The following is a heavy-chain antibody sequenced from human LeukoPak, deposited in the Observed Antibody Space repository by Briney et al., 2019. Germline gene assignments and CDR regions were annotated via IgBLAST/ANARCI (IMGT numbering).Heavy chain of an antibody. J-gene: IGHJ4*02. D-gene: IGHD3-9*01. CDR3: AKYELEGYYDILTGYDSLDY. V-gene: IGHV3-23*01. CDR1: GFTFSSYS. CDR2: ISGSGGST. Sequence: GGSLRLSCAASGFTFSSYSMNWVRRAPGKGLEWVSAISGSGGSTYYADSVKGRFTISRDNSKNTLYLQMNSLRAEDTAVYYCAKYELEGYYDILTGYDSLDYWGQGTLVTVSS.